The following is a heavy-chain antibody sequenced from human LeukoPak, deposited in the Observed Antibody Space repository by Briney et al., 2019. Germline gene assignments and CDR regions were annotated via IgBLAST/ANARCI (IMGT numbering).Heavy chain of an antibody. CDR1: GYTFTSYD. Sequence: ASVKVSCKASGYTFTSYDINWVRQATGQGLEWMGWMNPNSGNTGYAQKFQGRVTMTRNTSISTAYMELSSLRSEDTAVYYCARGLSYYYGSGSYYNDYWGQGTLVTVSS. CDR2: MNPNSGNT. D-gene: IGHD3-10*01. V-gene: IGHV1-8*01. CDR3: ARGLSYYYGSGSYYNDY. J-gene: IGHJ4*02.